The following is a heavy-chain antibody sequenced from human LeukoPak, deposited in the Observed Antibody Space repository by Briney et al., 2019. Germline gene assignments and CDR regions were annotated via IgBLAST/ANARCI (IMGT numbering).Heavy chain of an antibody. V-gene: IGHV3-23*01. CDR1: GFTFSSYA. CDR2: ISGSGGST. CDR3: ARGAPYTYDSSGYYETDY. J-gene: IGHJ4*02. D-gene: IGHD3-22*01. Sequence: PGGSLRLSCAASGFTFSSYAMSWVRQAPGKGLEWVSAISGSGGSTYYADSVKGRFTISRDNSKNTLYLQMNSLRAEDTAVYYCARGAPYTYDSSGYYETDYWGQGTLVTVSS.